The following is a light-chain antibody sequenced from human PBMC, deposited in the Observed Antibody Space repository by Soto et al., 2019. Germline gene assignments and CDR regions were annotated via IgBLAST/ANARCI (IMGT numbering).Light chain of an antibody. V-gene: IGLV2-11*01. J-gene: IGLJ1*01. CDR3: CSFAGRRYV. CDR1: SSDVGGYNY. Sequence: QSALTQPRSVSASPGQSVTISCTGTSSDVGGYNYVSWYQQHPGKAPKLIIYDVTKRPSGVPDRFSGSKSGSTASLTISGLQAEDEADYYCCSFAGRRYVFGSGTKATVL. CDR2: DVT.